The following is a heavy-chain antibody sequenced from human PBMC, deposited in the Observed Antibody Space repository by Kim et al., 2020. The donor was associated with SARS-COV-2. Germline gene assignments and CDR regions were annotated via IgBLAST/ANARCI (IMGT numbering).Heavy chain of an antibody. J-gene: IGHJ3*02. D-gene: IGHD6-19*01. CDR3: ATAVAGKLQKAFDI. V-gene: IGHV1-69*13. Sequence: SVKVSCKASGGTFSSYAISWVRQAPGQGLEWMGEIIPIFGTANYAQKFQGRVTITADESTSTAYMELSSLRSEDTAVYYCATAVAGKLQKAFDIWGQGTMVTVSS. CDR2: IIPIFGTA. CDR1: GGTFSSYA.